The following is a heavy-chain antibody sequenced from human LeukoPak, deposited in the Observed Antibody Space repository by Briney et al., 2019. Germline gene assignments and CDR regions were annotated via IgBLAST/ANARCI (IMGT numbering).Heavy chain of an antibody. CDR3: ASNIVVVPAAMGGWFDP. Sequence: SVKVSCKASGGTFSSYAISGVRQAPGQGREWMGGIIPIFGTANYAQKFQGRVTITADESTSTAYMELSSLRSEDTAVYYCASNIVVVPAAMGGWFDPWGQGTLVTVSS. D-gene: IGHD2-2*01. J-gene: IGHJ5*02. CDR2: IIPIFGTA. CDR1: GGTFSSYA. V-gene: IGHV1-69*13.